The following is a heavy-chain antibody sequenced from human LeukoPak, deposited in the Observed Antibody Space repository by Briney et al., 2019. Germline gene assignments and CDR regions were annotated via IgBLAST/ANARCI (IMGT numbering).Heavy chain of an antibody. Sequence: SETLSLTCTVSGGSLSNFYWSWIRQPPGGGLEWIAFIYYSGSTRYNPSLKSRVTISVDTSKTQFSLKLNSLTAADTAVYYCARHAQRYDSSFDCWGQGTLVTVSS. CDR2: IYYSGST. CDR3: ARHAQRYDSSFDC. J-gene: IGHJ4*02. D-gene: IGHD6-13*01. V-gene: IGHV4-59*08. CDR1: GGSLSNFY.